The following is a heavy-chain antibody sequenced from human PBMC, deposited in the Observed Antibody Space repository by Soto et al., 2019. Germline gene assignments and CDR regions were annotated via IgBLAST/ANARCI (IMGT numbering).Heavy chain of an antibody. CDR3: ARGFLEWLSSYYYYYMDV. Sequence: GESLKISCKGSGYRFTSYWIGWERQMPGKGLEWMGIIYPGDSDTRYSPSFQGQVTISADKSISTAYLQWSSLKASDTAMYYCARGFLEWLSSYYYYYMDVWGKGTTVTVSS. CDR1: GYRFTSYW. J-gene: IGHJ6*03. CDR2: IYPGDSDT. V-gene: IGHV5-51*01. D-gene: IGHD3-3*01.